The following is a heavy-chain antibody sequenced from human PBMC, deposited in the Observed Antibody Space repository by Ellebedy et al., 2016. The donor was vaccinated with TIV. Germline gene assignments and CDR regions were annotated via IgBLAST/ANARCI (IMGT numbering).Heavy chain of an antibody. CDR2: IYPGDSDT. D-gene: IGHD4-17*01. Sequence: GESLKISXKGSGYSFTSYWIGWVRQMPGKGLEWMGIIYPGDSDTRYSPSFQGQVTISADKSISTAYLQWSSLKASDTAMYYCARRDYGDPRGYYGMDVWGQGTTVTVSS. V-gene: IGHV5-51*01. J-gene: IGHJ6*02. CDR1: GYSFTSYW. CDR3: ARRDYGDPRGYYGMDV.